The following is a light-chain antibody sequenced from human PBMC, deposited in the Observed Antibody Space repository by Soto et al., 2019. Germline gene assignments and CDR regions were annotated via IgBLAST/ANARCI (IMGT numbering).Light chain of an antibody. CDR3: CSYAGSSMFV. CDR2: EVV. J-gene: IGLJ2*01. Sequence: SALTQTASVSGSPGQSITISCTGSSSDVGTYNLVSWYQHHPGKAPKLMISEVVKRPSGVSNRFSGSKSGNTASLTISGLQAEDEADYYCCSYAGSSMFVFGGGTKLTVL. V-gene: IGLV2-23*02. CDR1: SSDVGTYNL.